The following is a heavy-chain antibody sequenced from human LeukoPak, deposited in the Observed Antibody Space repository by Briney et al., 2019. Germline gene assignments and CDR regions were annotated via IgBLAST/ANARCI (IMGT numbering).Heavy chain of an antibody. CDR3: ATLAPTRYSSGWYLSRFDC. J-gene: IGHJ4*02. D-gene: IGHD6-19*01. CDR2: INPSGGST. V-gene: IGHV1-46*01. CDR1: GYTFTSYY. Sequence: ASVRVSCKASGYTFTSYYMHWVRQAPGQGLEWMGIINPSGGSTSYAQKFQGRVTMTRDTPTSTVYMELSSLRSEDTAMYYCATLAPTRYSSGWYLSRFDCWGQGTLVTVSS.